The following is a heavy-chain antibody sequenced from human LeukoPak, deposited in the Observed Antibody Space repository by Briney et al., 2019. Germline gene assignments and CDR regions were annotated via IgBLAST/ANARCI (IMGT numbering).Heavy chain of an antibody. Sequence: GGSLRLSCAASGFTFSSYSMNWVRQAPGKGLEWVSYISSSSSTIYYADSVKGRFTISRDNAKNSLYLQMNSLRAEDTAVYYCARDLRGTWVYWGQGTLVTVSS. CDR3: ARDLRGTWVY. CDR2: ISSSSSTI. J-gene: IGHJ4*02. V-gene: IGHV3-48*04. D-gene: IGHD1-1*01. CDR1: GFTFSSYS.